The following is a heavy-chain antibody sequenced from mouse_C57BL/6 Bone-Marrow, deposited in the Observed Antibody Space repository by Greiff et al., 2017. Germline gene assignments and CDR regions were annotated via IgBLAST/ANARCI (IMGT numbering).Heavy chain of an antibody. CDR3: APLLPTGFDY. J-gene: IGHJ2*01. CDR2: IDPSDSYT. V-gene: IGHV1-69*01. Sequence: QVQLKQPGAELVMPGASVKLSCKASGYTFTSSWMHWVKQRPGQGLEWIGEIDPSDSYTNYNQKFKGKSTLTVDKSSSTAYRQLSSLTSEDSAVYYCAPLLPTGFDYWGQGTTLTVSS. D-gene: IGHD1-2*01. CDR1: GYTFTSSW.